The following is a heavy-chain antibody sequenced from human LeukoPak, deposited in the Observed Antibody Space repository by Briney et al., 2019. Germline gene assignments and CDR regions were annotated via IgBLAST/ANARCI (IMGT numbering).Heavy chain of an antibody. J-gene: IGHJ3*02. V-gene: IGHV5-51*01. CDR3: ARQGATRRSGHDAFDI. CDR2: IYPGDSNT. Sequence: GESLKISCKGSGYSFTTYWIGWVRQMPGKGLEWMGIIYPGDSNTAYSPSFQGQVTISADKSISTAYLQWSSLKALDTAMYYCARQGATRRSGHDAFDIWGQGTVVTVSS. CDR1: GYSFTTYW. D-gene: IGHD6-6*01.